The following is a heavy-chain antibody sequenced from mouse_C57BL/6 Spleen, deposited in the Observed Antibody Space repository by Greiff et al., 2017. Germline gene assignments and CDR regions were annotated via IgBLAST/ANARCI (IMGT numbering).Heavy chain of an antibody. V-gene: IGHV1-64*01. CDR3: APLINAVVATGYFDY. Sequence: QVQLQQSGAELVKPGASVKLSCKASGYTFTSYWMHWVKQRPGQGLEWIGMIYPNSGSTNYNEKFKSKATLTVDKSSSTAYMQLSSLTSEDSAVYYGAPLINAVVATGYFDYWGQGTTLTVSS. D-gene: IGHD1-1*01. J-gene: IGHJ2*01. CDR2: IYPNSGST. CDR1: GYTFTSYW.